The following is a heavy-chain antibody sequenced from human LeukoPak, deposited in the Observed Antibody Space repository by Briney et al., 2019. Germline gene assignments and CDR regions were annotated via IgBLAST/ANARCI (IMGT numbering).Heavy chain of an antibody. CDR1: SGSFSSYY. D-gene: IGHD6-13*01. J-gene: IGHJ4*02. CDR2: IDHSGST. V-gene: IGHV4-34*01. CDR3: ARNFPYSKLDY. Sequence: PSETLSLTCAVSSGSFSSYYWSWIRQPPGKGLEWIGEIDHSGSTNYNPSLKSRVTISVDTSKSQFSLQLSSVTAADTAVYYCARNFPYSKLDYWGQGTLVTVSS.